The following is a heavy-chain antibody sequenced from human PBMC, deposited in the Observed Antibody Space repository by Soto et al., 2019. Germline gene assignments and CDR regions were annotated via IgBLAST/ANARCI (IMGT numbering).Heavy chain of an antibody. CDR3: AKDSAILLVPANPFFDY. Sequence: GGSLRLSCAASGFTFSSYAMSWVRQAPGKGLEWVSAISGSGGSTYYADSVKGRSTISRDNSKNTLYLQMNSLRAEDTAVYYCAKDSAILLVPANPFFDYWGQGTLVTVSS. CDR1: GFTFSSYA. J-gene: IGHJ4*02. D-gene: IGHD2-21*01. CDR2: ISGSGGST. V-gene: IGHV3-23*01.